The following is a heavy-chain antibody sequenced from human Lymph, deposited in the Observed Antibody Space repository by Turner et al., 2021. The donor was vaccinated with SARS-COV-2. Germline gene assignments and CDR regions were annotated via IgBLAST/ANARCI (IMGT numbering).Heavy chain of an antibody. Sequence: EVQLVESGGGLVKPGGSLRLSCAASGFTCSSYSMNWVRQAPGKGLAGVSSISSRGSYIYYADSVKGRFTISRDNAKNSLYLQMNSLRADDTAVYYCAREKLGELFDYWGQGTLVTVSS. CDR1: GFTCSSYS. CDR2: ISSRGSYI. CDR3: AREKLGELFDY. D-gene: IGHD3-10*01. V-gene: IGHV3-21*01. J-gene: IGHJ4*02.